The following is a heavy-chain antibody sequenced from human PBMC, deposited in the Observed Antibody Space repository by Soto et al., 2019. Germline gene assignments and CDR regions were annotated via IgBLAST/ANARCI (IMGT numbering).Heavy chain of an antibody. D-gene: IGHD5-12*01. Sequence: QVQLQESGPGLVKPSETLSLTCTVSGGSISSYYWSWIRQPPGKGLEWIGYIYYSGSTNYNPSLKSRVTISVDTSKNQFSRKLSSVTAADTAVYYCARDAPRGGDAFDIWGQGTMVTVSS. CDR3: ARDAPRGGDAFDI. J-gene: IGHJ3*02. CDR2: IYYSGST. V-gene: IGHV4-59*01. CDR1: GGSISSYY.